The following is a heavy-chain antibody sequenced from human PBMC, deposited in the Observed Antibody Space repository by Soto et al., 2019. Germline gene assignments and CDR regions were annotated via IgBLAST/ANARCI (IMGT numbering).Heavy chain of an antibody. CDR1: GVVIRSDAYH. D-gene: IGHD3-16*02. V-gene: IGHV4-31*11. J-gene: IGHJ4*01. CDR2: ISNSGST. Sequence: SETLSLTCAVSGVVIRSDAYHWSWIRQHPGKGLEWIGSISNSGSTNYNPSLKSRVTISADTSRSQFSLTLTSVTAADTAVYFCARYRLTATWSKYDYWGRGTLVTVSS. CDR3: ARYRLTATWSKYDY.